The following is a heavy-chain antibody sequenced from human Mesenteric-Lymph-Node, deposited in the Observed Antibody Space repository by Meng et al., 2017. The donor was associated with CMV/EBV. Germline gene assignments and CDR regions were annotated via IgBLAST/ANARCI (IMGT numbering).Heavy chain of an antibody. CDR3: AISLAYYYASGSYYVSYFQH. J-gene: IGHJ1*01. CDR1: FTSYD. CDR2: MNPTSGNT. V-gene: IGHV1-8*01. Sequence: FTSYDINWVRQATGRGLEWMEWMNPTSGNTGYAQKFHSTVTMTRDTSISKAYMELSSLRSEDTAVYFCAISLAYYYASGSYYVSYFQHWGQGTLVTVSS. D-gene: IGHD3-10*01.